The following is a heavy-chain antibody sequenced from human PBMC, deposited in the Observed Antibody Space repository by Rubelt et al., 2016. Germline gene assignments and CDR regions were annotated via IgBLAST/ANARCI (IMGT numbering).Heavy chain of an antibody. J-gene: IGHJ4*02. CDR2: INQDGSEQ. CDR3: ARVRGRTLGKY. V-gene: IGHV3-7*04. D-gene: IGHD3-10*01. CDR1: GFIFSNCW. Sequence: EVQLVESGGGLVQPGGSLRLSCAASGFIFSNCWMTWVRQAPGKGLEWVANINQDGSEQYYLDSVKGRFTVSRDNAKKSLYLQMNSLRAEDTAVYYCARVRGRTLGKYWGQGTLVTVSS.